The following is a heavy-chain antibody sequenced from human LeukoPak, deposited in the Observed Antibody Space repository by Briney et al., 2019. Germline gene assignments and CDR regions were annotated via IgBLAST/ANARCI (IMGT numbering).Heavy chain of an antibody. CDR3: ARDQYYYASGSYPFDP. J-gene: IGHJ5*02. Sequence: PSQTLSLTCTVSGGSISSGSFYWSWIRQPAGQGLEWIGRIYTSGSTNYNPSLKSRVTMSVDTSKNQFSLKLSSVTAADTAVYYCARDQYYYASGSYPFDPWGQGTLVTVSS. D-gene: IGHD3-10*01. V-gene: IGHV4-61*02. CDR1: GGSISSGSFY. CDR2: IYTSGST.